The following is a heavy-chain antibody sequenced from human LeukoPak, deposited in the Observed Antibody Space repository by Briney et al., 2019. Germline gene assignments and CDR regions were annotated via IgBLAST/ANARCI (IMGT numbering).Heavy chain of an antibody. CDR2: ISYDGGDK. J-gene: IGHJ4*02. CDR1: GFTFSSYA. Sequence: PGGSLRLSCAASGFTFSSYAMHWVRQAPGKGLEWVAVISYDGGDKYYADSVKGRFTISRDNSKNTLFLQMNSLRSEDTALYYCANGPHYNILTGFYKVRSHLDYWGQGTLVTVSS. V-gene: IGHV3-30*04. CDR3: ANGPHYNILTGFYKVRSHLDY. D-gene: IGHD3-9*01.